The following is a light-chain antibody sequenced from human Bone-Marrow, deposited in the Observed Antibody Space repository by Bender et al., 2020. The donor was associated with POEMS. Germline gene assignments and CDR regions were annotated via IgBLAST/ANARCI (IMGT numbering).Light chain of an antibody. CDR1: SSDVGGYNY. CDR2: DVS. Sequence: QSALTQPPSASGSPGQSVTISCTGTSSDVGGYNYISWYQQHPGEAPKLIIFDVSKRPSGVPDRFSGSKSGNTASLTVSGLQAEDEADYYCTSYADSASANWLFGGGTKLTV. J-gene: IGLJ3*02. V-gene: IGLV2-8*01. CDR3: TSYADSASANWL.